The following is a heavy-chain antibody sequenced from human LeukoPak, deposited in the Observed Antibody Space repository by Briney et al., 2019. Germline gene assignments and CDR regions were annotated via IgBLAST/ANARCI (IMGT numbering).Heavy chain of an antibody. CDR2: ISPDGSRT. J-gene: IGHJ4*02. CDR1: GFTFSTHW. CDR3: ARVSSLWSFDY. D-gene: IGHD3-10*01. Sequence: GGSLRLSCAASGFTFSTHWMHWVRQTPGKGLVWVSRISPDGSRTAYADSVKGRFTISRDNARDTLYLQLNSLGAEDTAVYNCARVSSLWSFDYWGQGTLVTVSS. V-gene: IGHV3-74*01.